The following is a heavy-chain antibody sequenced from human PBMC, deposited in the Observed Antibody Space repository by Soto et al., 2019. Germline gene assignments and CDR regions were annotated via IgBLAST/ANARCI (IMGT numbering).Heavy chain of an antibody. V-gene: IGHV3-30-3*02. CDR3: AKSTAN. Sequence: QVQVVESGGGVVQPGRSLRLSCAVSGVTVSDYPLHWVRQAPGKGLEWVAVMFRDENNKRYADSVKGGFTISRDNSKNTLYLQMDSLRPDDTAVYYCAKSTANWGQGTLVTVSS. CDR2: MFRDENNK. CDR1: GVTVSDYP. J-gene: IGHJ4*02.